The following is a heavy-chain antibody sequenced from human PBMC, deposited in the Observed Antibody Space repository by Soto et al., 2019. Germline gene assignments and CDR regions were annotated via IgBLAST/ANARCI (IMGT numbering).Heavy chain of an antibody. V-gene: IGHV3-7*05. Sequence: EVQLVESGGGLVQPGGSLRLSCAASGFTFSSYWMSWVRQAPGKGLEWVANIKQDGSEKYYVDSVKGRFTISRDNAKNSLYLQMNSLRAEDTAMYYCARDYYDSSGYTLDYWGQGTLVTVSS. D-gene: IGHD3-22*01. J-gene: IGHJ4*02. CDR3: ARDYYDSSGYTLDY. CDR2: IKQDGSEK. CDR1: GFTFSSYW.